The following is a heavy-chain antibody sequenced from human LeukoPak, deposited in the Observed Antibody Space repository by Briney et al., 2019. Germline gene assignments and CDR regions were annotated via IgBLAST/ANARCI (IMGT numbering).Heavy chain of an antibody. D-gene: IGHD5-24*01. CDR1: GGSFSGYY. Sequence: SETLSLTCAVYGGSFSGYYWSWIRQPPGKGLEWIGEINHSGSTNYNPSLKSRVTISVDTSKSQFSLKLSSVTAADTAVYYCARGMATINFDYWGQGTLVTVSS. J-gene: IGHJ4*02. V-gene: IGHV4-34*01. CDR3: ARGMATINFDY. CDR2: INHSGST.